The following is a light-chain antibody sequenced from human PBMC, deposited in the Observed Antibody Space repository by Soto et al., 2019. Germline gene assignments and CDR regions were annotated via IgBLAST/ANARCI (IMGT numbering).Light chain of an antibody. CDR3: QHYDAYSWT. V-gene: IGKV1-5*03. CDR2: GTS. CDR1: QSISIW. Sequence: DIHMTQSPSTLSASVGDRVTITCRASQSISIWLAWYQQKPGRAPNLLIYGTSSLESGVPSRFSGSGSGTEFTLTMISLQPDDFATYYCQHYDAYSWTFGQGTKVEIK. J-gene: IGKJ1*01.